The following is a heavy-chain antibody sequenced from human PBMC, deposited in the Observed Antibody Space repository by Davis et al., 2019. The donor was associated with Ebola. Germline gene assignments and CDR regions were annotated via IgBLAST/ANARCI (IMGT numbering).Heavy chain of an antibody. J-gene: IGHJ6*03. Sequence: GESLKISCVGSGFTFSDYYMSWIRQAPGKGLEWISYISNSISTVYYADSVKGRFTISRDNAKNSLFLQMNSLRAEDTAVYYCARDVAANDRGLLWFREYSMDVWGQGTTVTVSS. CDR2: ISNSISTV. CDR1: GFTFSDYY. CDR3: ARDVAANDRGLLWFREYSMDV. D-gene: IGHD3-10*01. V-gene: IGHV3-11*01.